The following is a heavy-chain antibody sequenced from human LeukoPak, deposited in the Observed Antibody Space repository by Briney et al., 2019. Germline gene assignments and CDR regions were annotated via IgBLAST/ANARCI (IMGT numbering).Heavy chain of an antibody. CDR1: GGSFSGYY. D-gene: IGHD3-10*01. CDR3: ARAYYYGSGADY. J-gene: IGHJ4*02. CDR2: INHSGST. Sequence: SETLSLTYAVYGGSFSGYYWSWIRQPPGKGLEWIGEINHSGSTNYNPSLKSRVTISVDTSKNQFSLKLSSVTAADTAVYYCARAYYYGSGADYWGQGTLVTVSS. V-gene: IGHV4-34*01.